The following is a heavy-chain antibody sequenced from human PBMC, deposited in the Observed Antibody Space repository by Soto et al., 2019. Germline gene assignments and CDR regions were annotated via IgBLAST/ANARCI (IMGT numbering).Heavy chain of an antibody. Sequence: QVQLVESGGGVVQPGRSLSLSCAASGFTFSSYGMHWVRQAPGKGLEWVAVISYDGSNKYYEDSVKGRFTISRDNSKNTLYLPMNSLRAEDTAVYYCAKDLEGGMSLFYYYGVDVWGQGTTVTVSS. CDR1: GFTFSSYG. D-gene: IGHD1-26*01. J-gene: IGHJ6*02. CDR3: AKDLEGGMSLFYYYGVDV. V-gene: IGHV3-30*18. CDR2: ISYDGSNK.